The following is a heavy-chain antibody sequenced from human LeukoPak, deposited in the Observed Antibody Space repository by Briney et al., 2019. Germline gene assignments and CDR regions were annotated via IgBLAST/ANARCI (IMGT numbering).Heavy chain of an antibody. CDR2: INPNSGGT. D-gene: IGHD3-22*01. CDR1: GYTFTGYY. Sequence: ASVTVSCKASGYTFTGYYMHWVRQAPGQGREWMGWINPNSGGTNYAQTFKGRVTINRDTSISTAYMEGSRLRSDETGGYYCARVPDSSGYKLDYWGQGTLVTVSS. CDR3: ARVPDSSGYKLDY. V-gene: IGHV1-2*02. J-gene: IGHJ4*02.